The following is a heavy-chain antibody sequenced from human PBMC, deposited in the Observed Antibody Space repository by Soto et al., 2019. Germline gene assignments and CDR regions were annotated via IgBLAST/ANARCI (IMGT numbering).Heavy chain of an antibody. CDR2: MDYSGRA. Sequence: QVPLQESGPGLVKPSETLSLDCSVFGGSMGSSSYYWAWIRQPLGKGLEWIGGMDYSGRAYYNSSLKSRVIISVDTSKNKFSLKLNSVTAADTAVYYCARHKWITVVGVAPIRGIFDYWGKGDLVTVSS. D-gene: IGHD3-3*01. J-gene: IGHJ4*02. V-gene: IGHV4-39*01. CDR1: GGSMGSSSYY. CDR3: ARHKWITVVGVAPIRGIFDY.